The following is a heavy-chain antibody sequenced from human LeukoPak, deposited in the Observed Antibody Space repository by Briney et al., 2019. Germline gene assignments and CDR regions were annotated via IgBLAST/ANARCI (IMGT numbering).Heavy chain of an antibody. J-gene: IGHJ4*02. V-gene: IGHV3-23*01. CDR1: GFTFSSYG. Sequence: GGSLRLSCAASGFTFSSYGISWVRRAPGRGLEWVSAISGRDSNTYYADSVGGRFTISRDNSKSTLFLQMNSLRADDTAVYYCAKRSDYGTKGNYFDSWGQGTPVTVSS. CDR3: AKRSDYGTKGNYFDS. D-gene: IGHD4-17*01. CDR2: ISGRDSNT.